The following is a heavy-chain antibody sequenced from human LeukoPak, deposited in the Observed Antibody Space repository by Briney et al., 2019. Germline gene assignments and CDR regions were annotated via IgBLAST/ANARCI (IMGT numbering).Heavy chain of an antibody. CDR2: IYSGGNT. CDR1: GFTFSSYA. Sequence: PGGSLRLSCSASGFTFSSYAMHWVRQAPGKGLEWVSIIYSGGNTYYADSVKGRFTIPRDNSKNTLYLQMNNLRAEDTAVYYCARDLGSSSDYWGQGILVTVSS. CDR3: ARDLGSSSDY. J-gene: IGHJ4*02. D-gene: IGHD3-16*01. V-gene: IGHV3-53*01.